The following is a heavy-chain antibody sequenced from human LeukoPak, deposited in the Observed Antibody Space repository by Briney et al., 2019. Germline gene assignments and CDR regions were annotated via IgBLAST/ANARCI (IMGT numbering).Heavy chain of an antibody. Sequence: GGSLRLSCAASGLTFSTYWMAWVRQAPGKGLEWVANIKPDGGDKYYVDSVKGRFTISRNNARNSLFLQMNNLRAEDTAVYYCARDRSTVAGIDFWGQGTLVTVSS. CDR3: ARDRSTVAGIDF. J-gene: IGHJ4*02. CDR2: IKPDGGDK. D-gene: IGHD6-19*01. V-gene: IGHV3-7*01. CDR1: GLTFSTYW.